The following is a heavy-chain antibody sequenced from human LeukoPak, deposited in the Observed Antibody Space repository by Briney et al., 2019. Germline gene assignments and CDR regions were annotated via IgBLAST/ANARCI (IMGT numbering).Heavy chain of an antibody. D-gene: IGHD3-22*01. Sequence: SETLSLTCTVSGGSISSYYWSWIRQPPGKGLEWIGYIYYSGSTNYNPSLKSRVTISVDTSKNQFSLKLSSVTAADTAVYYCAAFTYYYDSSGYLPRLDPWGQGTLVTVSS. CDR1: GGSISSYY. CDR2: IYYSGST. CDR3: AAFTYYYDSSGYLPRLDP. J-gene: IGHJ5*02. V-gene: IGHV4-59*08.